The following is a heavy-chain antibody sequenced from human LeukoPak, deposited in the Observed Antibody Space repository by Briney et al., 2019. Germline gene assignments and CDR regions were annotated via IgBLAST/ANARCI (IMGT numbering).Heavy chain of an antibody. CDR1: GFPFSSYW. V-gene: IGHV3-7*03. Sequence: GGSLRLSCVASGFPFSSYWMSWVRQAPGKGLEWVANIKQDGSEKYYVDSVKGRFTISRDNAKNSLYLQMNSLRAEDTAVYYCARVVVVPAAPYYYYGMDVWGQGTTVTVSS. CDR2: IKQDGSEK. CDR3: ARVVVVPAAPYYYYGMDV. J-gene: IGHJ6*02. D-gene: IGHD2-2*01.